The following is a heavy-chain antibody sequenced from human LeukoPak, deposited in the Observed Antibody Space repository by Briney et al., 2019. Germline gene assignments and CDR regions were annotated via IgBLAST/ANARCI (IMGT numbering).Heavy chain of an antibody. CDR2: IYYSGST. V-gene: IGHV4-59*01. CDR3: AREYYGSGSYYGVYNWFDP. CDR1: GGSISSYY. Sequence: PSETLSLTCTVSGGSISSYYWSWIRQPPGKGLEWVVYIYYSGSTNYNPSLKSRVTISVDTSKNQFSLKLSSVTAADTAVYYCAREYYGSGSYYGVYNWFDPWGQGTLVTVSS. J-gene: IGHJ5*02. D-gene: IGHD3-10*01.